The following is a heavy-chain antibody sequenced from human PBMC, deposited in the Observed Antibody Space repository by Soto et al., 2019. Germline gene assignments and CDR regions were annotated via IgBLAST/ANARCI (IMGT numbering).Heavy chain of an antibody. CDR2: INPSGGST. J-gene: IGHJ5*02. D-gene: IGHD3-22*01. Sequence: ASVKVSCKASGYTFTSYYMHWVRQAPGQGLEWMGIINPSGGSTSYAQKFQGRVTMTRDTSTSTVYMELSSLRSEDTAVYYCARAPPRHDSSGNTYWVDPWGQGILVPVSS. V-gene: IGHV1-46*01. CDR1: GYTFTSYY. CDR3: ARAPPRHDSSGNTYWVDP.